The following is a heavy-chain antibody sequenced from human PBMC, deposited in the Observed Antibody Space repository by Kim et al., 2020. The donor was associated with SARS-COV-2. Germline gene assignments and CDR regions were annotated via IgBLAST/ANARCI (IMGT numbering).Heavy chain of an antibody. J-gene: IGHJ1*01. D-gene: IGHD6-13*01. CDR1: GFTLADFA. CDR2: FDPDDGEA. Sequence: ASVKVSCRISGFTLADFAIHWVRQAPGKGLEWMGGFDPDDGEAIYAQKFKGRVTMTEDTSTDTAYMEMTSLRSEDTAVYYCATDPAAGMDFQHWGQGTPV. V-gene: IGHV1-24*01. CDR3: ATDPAAGMDFQH.